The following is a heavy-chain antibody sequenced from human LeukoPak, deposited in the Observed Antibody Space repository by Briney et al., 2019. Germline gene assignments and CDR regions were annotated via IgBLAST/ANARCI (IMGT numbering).Heavy chain of an antibody. V-gene: IGHV3-64*01. D-gene: IGHD4-17*01. CDR3: AKDTPLTETTYYFDY. J-gene: IGHJ4*02. CDR2: ISSNGGDT. Sequence: GGSLRLSCAASGFTFSSYAMHWVRQAPGKGLEYVSAISSNGGDTYYANSVKGRFTISRDNSKNTLYLQMNSLRAEDTAVYYCAKDTPLTETTYYFDYWGQGTLVTVSS. CDR1: GFTFSSYA.